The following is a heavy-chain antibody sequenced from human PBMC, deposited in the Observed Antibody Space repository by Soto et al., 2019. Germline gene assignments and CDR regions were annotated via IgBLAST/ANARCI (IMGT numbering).Heavy chain of an antibody. V-gene: IGHV3-48*02. Sequence: GGSLRLSCAASGFSISAYSMNWVRQAPGKGLEWVSFISSSGSTTHYADSVKGRFTISRDNAKNSLYLQMNSLRDEDTDVYFCARDRNYYYYGMDVWGQGTTVTVS. CDR2: ISSSGSTT. CDR3: ARDRNYYYYGMDV. CDR1: GFSISAYS. J-gene: IGHJ6*02.